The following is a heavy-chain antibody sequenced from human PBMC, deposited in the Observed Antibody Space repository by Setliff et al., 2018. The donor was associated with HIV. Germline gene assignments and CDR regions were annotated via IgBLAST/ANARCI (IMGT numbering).Heavy chain of an antibody. CDR3: ASIELAAMVPVDY. V-gene: IGHV3-11*06. D-gene: IGHD5-18*01. Sequence: PGGSLRLSCAASGFTFSDSYMSWIRQAPGKGLEWVSYISSQSTYTNYADSVRGRFTISRDNAKESLYLQMNSLRAEDTAVYYCASIELAAMVPVDYWGQGTLVTVSS. CDR1: GFTFSDSY. J-gene: IGHJ4*02. CDR2: ISSQSTYT.